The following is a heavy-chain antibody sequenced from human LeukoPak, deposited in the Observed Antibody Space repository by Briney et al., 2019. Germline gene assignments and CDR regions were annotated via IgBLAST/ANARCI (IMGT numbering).Heavy chain of an antibody. D-gene: IGHD3-3*01. CDR1: GFTFSSYS. Sequence: PGGSLRLSCAASGFTFSSYSMNWVRQAPGKGLEWVSYISSSSSTIYYADSVKGRFTISRDNAKNSLYLQMNSLRAEDTAVYYCARESRITIFGVASPTVWGKGTTVTVSS. V-gene: IGHV3-48*01. J-gene: IGHJ6*04. CDR3: ARESRITIFGVASPTV. CDR2: ISSSSSTI.